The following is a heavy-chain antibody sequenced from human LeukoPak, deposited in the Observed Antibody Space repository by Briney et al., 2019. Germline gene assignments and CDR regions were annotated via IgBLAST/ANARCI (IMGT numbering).Heavy chain of an antibody. J-gene: IGHJ6*02. D-gene: IGHD4-17*01. CDR1: GFTFSSYS. Sequence: PGGSLRLSCAASGFTFSSYSMNWVRQAPGKGLEWVSSISSSSSYIYYADSVKGRFTISRDNAKNSLYLQMNSLRAEGTAVYYCAVTTRSYYYYGMDVWGQGTTVTVSS. CDR2: ISSSSSYI. V-gene: IGHV3-21*01. CDR3: AVTTRSYYYYGMDV.